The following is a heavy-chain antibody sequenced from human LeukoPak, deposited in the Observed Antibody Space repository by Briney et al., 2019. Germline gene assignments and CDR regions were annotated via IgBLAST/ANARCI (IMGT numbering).Heavy chain of an antibody. Sequence: GGSLRLSCAVSGITLSNYGMSWVRQAPGKGLEWVAGLSGSGGGTNYADSVRGRFTISRDNAKNTLYLQMNSLRAEDTAVYFCAKRGVVIRVILVGFHKEAYYFDSWGQGALVTVSS. J-gene: IGHJ4*02. CDR1: GITLSNYG. CDR2: LSGSGGGT. D-gene: IGHD3-10*01. CDR3: AKRGVVIRVILVGFHKEAYYFDS. V-gene: IGHV3-23*01.